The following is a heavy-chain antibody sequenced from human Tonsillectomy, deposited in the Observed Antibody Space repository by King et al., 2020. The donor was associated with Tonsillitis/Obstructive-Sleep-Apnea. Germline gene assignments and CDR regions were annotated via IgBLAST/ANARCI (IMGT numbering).Heavy chain of an antibody. Sequence: HLQMQESGPGLVKPSETLSLTCTVSGGSISSSSYYWGWIRQPPGKGLEWIGSIYYSGSTYYNPSLKSRVTISVDTSKNQFSLKLSSVTAADTAVYYCASSHDYYDSSGYTWFDYWGQGTLVTVSS. J-gene: IGHJ4*02. CDR2: IYYSGST. D-gene: IGHD3-22*01. CDR3: ASSHDYYDSSGYTWFDY. V-gene: IGHV4-39*01. CDR1: GGSISSSSYY.